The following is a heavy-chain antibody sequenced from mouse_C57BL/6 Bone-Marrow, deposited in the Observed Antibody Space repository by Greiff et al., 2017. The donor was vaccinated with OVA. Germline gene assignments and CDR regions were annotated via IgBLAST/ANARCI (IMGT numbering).Heavy chain of an antibody. J-gene: IGHJ2*01. CDR2: IDPSDSYT. V-gene: IGHV1-69*01. CDR3: ARDGYDGDY. Sequence: QVQLQQPGAELVMPGASVKLSCKASGYTFTSYWMHWVKQRPGQGLEWIGEIDPSDSYTNYNQKFKGKSTLTVDKSSSTAYMQLSSLTSEDSAVYYCARDGYDGDYWGKGTTLTVSS. D-gene: IGHD2-2*01. CDR1: GYTFTSYW.